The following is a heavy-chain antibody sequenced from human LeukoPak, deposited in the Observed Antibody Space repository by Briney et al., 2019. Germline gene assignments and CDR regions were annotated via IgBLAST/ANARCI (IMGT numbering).Heavy chain of an antibody. D-gene: IGHD3-3*01. CDR3: ARSYRGYDFWSGHGDAFDI. CDR2: IYYSGST. J-gene: IGHJ3*02. V-gene: IGHV4-39*07. Sequence: PSETLSLTCTVSGDSISSRTYYWGWIRQPPGQGLEWIGSIYYSGSTFYNPSLKSRVTISVDTSKNQFSLKLSSVTAADTAVYYCARSYRGYDFWSGHGDAFDIWGQGTMVTVSS. CDR1: GDSISSRTYY.